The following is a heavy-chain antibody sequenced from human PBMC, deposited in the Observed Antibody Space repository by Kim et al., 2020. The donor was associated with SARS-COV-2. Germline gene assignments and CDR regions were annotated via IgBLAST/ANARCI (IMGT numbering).Heavy chain of an antibody. CDR3: ARAGGNSIGYWYFDL. D-gene: IGHD2-21*02. CDR2: IKQDGSEK. V-gene: IGHV3-7*03. Sequence: GGSLRLSCAASGFTFSSYWMSWVRQAPGKGLEWVANIKQDGSEKYYVDSVKGRFTISRDNAKNSLYLQMNSLRAEDTAVYYCARAGGNSIGYWYFDLWGRGTLVTVSS. CDR1: GFTFSSYW. J-gene: IGHJ2*01.